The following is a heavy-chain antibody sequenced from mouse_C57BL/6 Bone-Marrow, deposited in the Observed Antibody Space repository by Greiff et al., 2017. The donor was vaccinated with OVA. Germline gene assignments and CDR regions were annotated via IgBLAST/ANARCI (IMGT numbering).Heavy chain of an antibody. V-gene: IGHV7-1*01. D-gene: IGHD2-4*01. CDR2: SRNKANDYTT. Sequence: EVKLMESGGGLVQSGRSLRLSCATSGFTFSDFYMEWVRQAPGKGLEWIAASRNKANDYTTEYSASVKGRFIVSRDTSQSILYLQMNALRAEDTAIYYCARADYVLYWYFDVWGTGTTVTVSS. J-gene: IGHJ1*03. CDR1: GFTFSDFY. CDR3: ARADYVLYWYFDV.